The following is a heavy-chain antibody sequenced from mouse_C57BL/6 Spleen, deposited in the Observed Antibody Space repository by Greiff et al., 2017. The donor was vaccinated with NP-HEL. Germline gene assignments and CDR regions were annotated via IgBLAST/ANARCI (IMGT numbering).Heavy chain of an antibody. Sequence: QVQLKESGAELAKPGASVKLSCKASGYTFTSYWMHWVKQRPGQGLEWIGYINPSSGYTKYNQKFKDKATLTADKSSSTAYMQLSSLTYEDSAVYYCARDYGNYIYAMDYWGQGTSVTVSS. CDR2: INPSSGYT. CDR1: GYTFTSYW. CDR3: ARDYGNYIYAMDY. D-gene: IGHD2-1*01. J-gene: IGHJ4*01. V-gene: IGHV1-7*01.